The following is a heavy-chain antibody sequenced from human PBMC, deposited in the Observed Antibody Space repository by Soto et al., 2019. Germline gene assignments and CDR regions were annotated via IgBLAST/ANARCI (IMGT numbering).Heavy chain of an antibody. Sequence: QVQLQESGPGLVKPSQTLSLTCTVSGGSISSGGYYWSWIRQHPGKGLEWIGYIYYSGSTYYNPSLKSRATISVHTSKNQFSLKLSSVTAADTAVYYCARVAHGDYNYYYYHGMDVWGQGTTVTVSS. CDR2: IYYSGST. D-gene: IGHD4-17*01. CDR1: GGSISSGGYY. V-gene: IGHV4-31*03. J-gene: IGHJ6*02. CDR3: ARVAHGDYNYYYYHGMDV.